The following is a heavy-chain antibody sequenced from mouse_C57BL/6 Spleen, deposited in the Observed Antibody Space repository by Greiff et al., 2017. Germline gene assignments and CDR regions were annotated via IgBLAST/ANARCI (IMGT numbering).Heavy chain of an antibody. CDR1: GYTFTSYW. V-gene: IGHV1-52*01. Sequence: QVQLQQPGAELVRPGSSVKLSCKASGYTFTSYWMHWVKQRPIQGLEWIGNIDPSDSETHYNQKFKDKATLTVDKSSSTAYMQLSSLTSEDSAVYYCARSEYSNYGGFAYWGQGTLVTVA. CDR2: IDPSDSET. D-gene: IGHD2-5*01. J-gene: IGHJ3*01. CDR3: ARSEYSNYGGFAY.